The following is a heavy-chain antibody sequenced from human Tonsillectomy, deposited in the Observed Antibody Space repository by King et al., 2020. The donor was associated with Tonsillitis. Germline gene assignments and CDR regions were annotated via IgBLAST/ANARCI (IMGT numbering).Heavy chain of an antibody. Sequence: VQLVESGGGLVQPGGSLRLSCAASGFTFSNYDMHWVRQTTRKGLEWVSVIGSAGDTYYPGPVRGRFTISRENAKNSLYLQMNSLRAGDTAVYYCARGPYGSNWYEHYFYMDVWGKGTTVTVPS. CDR3: ARGPYGSNWYEHYFYMDV. CDR1: GFTFSNYD. CDR2: IGSAGDT. D-gene: IGHD6-13*01. J-gene: IGHJ6*03. V-gene: IGHV3-13*04.